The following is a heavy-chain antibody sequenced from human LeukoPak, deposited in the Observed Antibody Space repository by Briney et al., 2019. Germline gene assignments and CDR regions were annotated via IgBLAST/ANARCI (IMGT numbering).Heavy chain of an antibody. D-gene: IGHD3-22*01. J-gene: IGHJ4*02. V-gene: IGHV1-2*02. CDR2: INPNSGGT. CDR1: GYTFTGYY. Sequence: GASVKVSCKASGYTFTGYYMHWVRQAPGQGLEWMGWINPNSGGTNYAQKFQGRVTMTRDTSISTAYMELSRLRSDDTAVYYCAREGRPWEYYYDSTLGVFDYWGQGTLVTVSS. CDR3: AREGRPWEYYYDSTLGVFDY.